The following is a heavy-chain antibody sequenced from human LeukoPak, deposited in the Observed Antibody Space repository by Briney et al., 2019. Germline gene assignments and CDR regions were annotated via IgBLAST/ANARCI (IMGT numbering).Heavy chain of an antibody. J-gene: IGHJ2*01. D-gene: IGHD5-24*01. CDR3: VKVGWLQTHWYFDL. Sequence: GGSLRLSCAASGFTFSSSAMSWVRQVPGKGLEWVSAISGGGDKTYYADSVKGRLTISRDNSKNTLYLQMNSLKAEDTAVYYCVKVGWLQTHWYFDLWGRGTLVTVSS. CDR1: GFTFSSSA. V-gene: IGHV3-23*01. CDR2: ISGGGDKT.